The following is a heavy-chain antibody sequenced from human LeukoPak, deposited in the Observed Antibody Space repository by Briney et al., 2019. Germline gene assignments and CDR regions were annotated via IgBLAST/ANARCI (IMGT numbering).Heavy chain of an antibody. V-gene: IGHV3-33*01. CDR2: IWYDGSNK. J-gene: IGHJ5*02. D-gene: IGHD5-18*01. CDR3: ARDRRIQLWLEFDP. CDR1: GFTFSSYG. Sequence: GRSLRLPCAASGFTFSSYGMHWVRQAPGKGLEWVAVIWYDGSNKYYADSVKGRFTISRDNSKNTLYLQMNSLRAEDTAVYYCARDRRIQLWLEFDPWGQGTLVTVSS.